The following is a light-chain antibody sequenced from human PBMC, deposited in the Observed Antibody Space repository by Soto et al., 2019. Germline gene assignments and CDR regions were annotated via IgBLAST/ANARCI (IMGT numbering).Light chain of an antibody. J-gene: IGKJ1*01. V-gene: IGKV3-20*01. CDR1: QSVSSSY. CDR2: GAS. CDR3: QQYGSSRT. Sequence: EIVLTQSPGTLSLSPGERATLSCRASQSVSSSYLAWYQQKPGQAPRLLIYGASSRATGIPDRCSGSGSATDFTLNMSRLEPEEFQVYYWQQYGSSRTFGQGTKVEIK.